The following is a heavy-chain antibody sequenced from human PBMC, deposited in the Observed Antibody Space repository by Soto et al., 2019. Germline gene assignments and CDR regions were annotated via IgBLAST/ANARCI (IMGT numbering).Heavy chain of an antibody. J-gene: IGHJ6*02. CDR3: AKENFYSGRLTGTHGMGV. CDR1: DYTFRSYA. Sequence: QVQLVESGGGVVHPGKALRLSCAASDYTFRSYAMHWVRQAPGRGLEWVAAVSSDGSEKSYSDSVQGRFTISRDNPKNTIYLQMSSLRPEDTAIYFCAKENFYSGRLTGTHGMGVWGQGTTVTVSS. CDR2: VSSDGSEK. V-gene: IGHV3-30*18. D-gene: IGHD1-20*01.